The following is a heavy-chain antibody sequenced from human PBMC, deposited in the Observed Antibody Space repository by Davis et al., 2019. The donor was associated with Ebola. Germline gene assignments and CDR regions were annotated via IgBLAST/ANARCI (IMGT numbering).Heavy chain of an antibody. V-gene: IGHV3-74*01. J-gene: IGHJ6*02. Sequence: GESLKISCAASGFTVSSNYMSWVRQAPGKGLVWVSRINSDGSSTSYADSVKGRFTISRDNAKNTLYLQMNSLRAEDTAVYYCARVSIGGMDVWGQGTTVTVSS. CDR2: INSDGSST. D-gene: IGHD3-10*01. CDR3: ARVSIGGMDV. CDR1: GFTVSSNY.